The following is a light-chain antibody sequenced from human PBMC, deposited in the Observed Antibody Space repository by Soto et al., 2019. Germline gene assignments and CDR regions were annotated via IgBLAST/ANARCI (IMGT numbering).Light chain of an antibody. CDR2: GAS. Sequence: EIVMTQSPATLSVSPGERATLSCRASQSVSSNLAWYQQKPGQAHRLLIYGASTRATGIPARFSGSGSGTEFTLTISSLQSEDFAVYYCQQYNNWPRTFGQGPKVDIK. CDR3: QQYNNWPRT. V-gene: IGKV3-15*01. CDR1: QSVSSN. J-gene: IGKJ1*01.